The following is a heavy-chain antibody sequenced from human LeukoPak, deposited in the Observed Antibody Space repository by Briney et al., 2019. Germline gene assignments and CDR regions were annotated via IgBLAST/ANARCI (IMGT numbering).Heavy chain of an antibody. V-gene: IGHV4-38-2*01. CDR1: GYSISSGYY. CDR2: IYHSGST. Sequence: SXTLSLTCAVSGYSISSGYYWGWIRPPPGKGLEWIGSIYHSGSTYYNPSLKSRVTISVDTSKTQFSLKLSSVTAADTAVYYCARQLVPARSNWFDPWGQGTLVTVSS. J-gene: IGHJ5*02. D-gene: IGHD6-13*01. CDR3: ARQLVPARSNWFDP.